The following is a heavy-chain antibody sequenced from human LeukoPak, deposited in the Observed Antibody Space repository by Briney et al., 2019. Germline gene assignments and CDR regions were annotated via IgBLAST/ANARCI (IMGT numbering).Heavy chain of an antibody. V-gene: IGHV4-59*12. CDR1: GGSISSYY. D-gene: IGHD3-9*01. CDR2: IYYSGST. J-gene: IGHJ4*02. Sequence: SETLSLTCTVSGGSISSYYWSWIRQPPGKGLEWIGYIYYSGSTNYNPSLKSRVTISVDTSKNQFSLKLSSVTAADTAVYYCARRRDILTGYPTLDYWGQGTLVTVSS. CDR3: ARRRDILTGYPTLDY.